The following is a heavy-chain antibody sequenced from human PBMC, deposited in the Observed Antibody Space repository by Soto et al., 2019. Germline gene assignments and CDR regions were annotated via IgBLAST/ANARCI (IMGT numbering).Heavy chain of an antibody. CDR2: INAGNGNT. CDR3: ARDLQLERKNWFDP. Sequence: ASVKVSCKXSGYTFTSYAMHWVRQAPGQRLEWMGWINAGNGNTKYSQKFQGRVTITRDTSASTAYMELSSLRSEDTAVYYCARDLQLERKNWFDPWGQGTLVTVSS. V-gene: IGHV1-3*01. D-gene: IGHD1-1*01. CDR1: GYTFTSYA. J-gene: IGHJ5*02.